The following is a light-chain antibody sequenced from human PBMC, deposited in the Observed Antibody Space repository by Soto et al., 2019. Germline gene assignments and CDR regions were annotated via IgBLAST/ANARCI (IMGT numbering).Light chain of an antibody. Sequence: QSALTQPASVSGSPGQSITISCTGTSSDVGSYNLVSWYQQHPGTAPELIIYEASQRPSGVSDRFSAPKSGNTASLTISGLQAEDEAHYYCCSYAGSATWVFGGGTKLTVL. CDR3: CSYAGSATWV. CDR2: EAS. J-gene: IGLJ3*02. CDR1: SSDVGSYNL. V-gene: IGLV2-23*01.